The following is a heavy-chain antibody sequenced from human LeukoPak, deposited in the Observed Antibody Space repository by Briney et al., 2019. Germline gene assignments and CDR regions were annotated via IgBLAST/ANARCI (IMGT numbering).Heavy chain of an antibody. Sequence: SETLSLTCAVYGGSFSGYYWSWIRQPPGKGLEWIGEINHSGSTNYNPSLKSRVTISVDTSKNQFSLKLSSVTAADTAVYYCARRSVAYSYDSSGYSPVYYFDYWGQGTLVTVSS. CDR2: INHSGST. V-gene: IGHV4-34*01. CDR1: GGSFSGYY. D-gene: IGHD3-22*01. CDR3: ARRSVAYSYDSSGYSPVYYFDY. J-gene: IGHJ4*02.